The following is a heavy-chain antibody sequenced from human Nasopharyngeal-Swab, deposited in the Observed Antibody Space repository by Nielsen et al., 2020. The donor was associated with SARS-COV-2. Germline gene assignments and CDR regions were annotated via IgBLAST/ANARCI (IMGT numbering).Heavy chain of an antibody. CDR3: ARSPAHSSSWYFGRYYYGMDV. D-gene: IGHD6-13*01. CDR2: IIPIFGTA. J-gene: IGHJ6*02. V-gene: IGHV1-69*13. Sequence: SVKVSCKASGGTFSSYAISWVRQAPGQGLEWMGGIIPIFGTANYAQKFQGRVTITADESTSTAYMELSSLGSEDTAVYYCARSPAHSSSWYFGRYYYGMDVWGQGTTVTVSS. CDR1: GGTFSSYA.